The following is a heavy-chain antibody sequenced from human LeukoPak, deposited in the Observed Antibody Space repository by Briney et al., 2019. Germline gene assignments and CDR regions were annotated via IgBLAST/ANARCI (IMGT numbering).Heavy chain of an antibody. D-gene: IGHD6-19*01. CDR3: ASPSSGYYYYYYMDV. CDR1: GFTFSSYG. Sequence: GGSLRLSCAASGFTFSSYGMHWVRQAPGKGLEWVAVISYDGSNKYYADSVKGRFTISRDNSKNTLYLQMNSLRAEDTAVYYCASPSSGYYYYYYMDVWGKGTTVTVSS. J-gene: IGHJ6*03. CDR2: ISYDGSNK. V-gene: IGHV3-30*03.